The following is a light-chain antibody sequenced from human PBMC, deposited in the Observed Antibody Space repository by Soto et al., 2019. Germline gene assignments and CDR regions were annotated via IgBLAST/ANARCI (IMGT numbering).Light chain of an antibody. CDR3: CSYARSSTVV. CDR1: SSDVGSYNL. CDR2: EGS. V-gene: IGLV2-23*01. J-gene: IGLJ2*01. Sequence: QSVLTQPASVSGSPGQSITISCTGNSSDVGSYNLVSWYQQHPGKAPKLMIYEGSKRPSGVSNRFSGSKSGNTASLTISGLQAEDEADYYCCSYARSSTVVFGGGTKLTVL.